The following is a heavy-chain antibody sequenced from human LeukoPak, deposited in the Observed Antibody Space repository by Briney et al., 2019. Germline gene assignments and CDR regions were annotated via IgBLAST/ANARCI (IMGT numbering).Heavy chain of an antibody. CDR3: ARADNWFDR. Sequence: VASVKVSCKASGDTFTSYYMHWLRQAPGQGLEWMGWMNPNSGNTGYAQKFQGRVTMTRNTSISTAYMELSSLRSEDTAVYYCARADNWFDRWGQGTLVTVSS. CDR1: GDTFTSYY. J-gene: IGHJ5*02. CDR2: MNPNSGNT. V-gene: IGHV1-8*02.